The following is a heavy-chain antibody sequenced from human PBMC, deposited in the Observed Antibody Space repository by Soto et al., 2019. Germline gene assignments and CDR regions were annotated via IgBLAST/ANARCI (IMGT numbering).Heavy chain of an antibody. J-gene: IGHJ4*02. V-gene: IGHV4-59*01. CDR1: SGSISGYY. CDR2: IYYSGDT. CDR3: ARSGIYSYGRGDVDY. D-gene: IGHD5-18*01. Sequence: QVQLQESGPGLVKPSETLSLTCTVSSGSISGYYWGWIRQPPGKGLEWIGSIYYSGDTNYNPSLKSRVIISLDTSKNQFSLKLSSVTAADTAVYYCARSGIYSYGRGDVDYWGQGTLVTVSS.